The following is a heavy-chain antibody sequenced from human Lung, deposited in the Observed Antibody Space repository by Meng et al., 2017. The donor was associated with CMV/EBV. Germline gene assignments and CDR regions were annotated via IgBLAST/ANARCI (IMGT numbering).Heavy chain of an antibody. CDR2: IIPIFGTP. J-gene: IGHJ4*02. D-gene: IGHD7-27*01. V-gene: IGHV1-69*05. CDR3: TRDRRGRSNWEYYFDY. CDR1: GGTFNMYA. Sequence: SXXXSCXASGGTFNMYAVSWVRQAPGQGLEWVGGIIPIFGTPNYPQKFQGRVTISTDESTHTVYMALSSLTSEDTAVYYCTRDRRGRSNWEYYFDYWGQGTLVTVSS.